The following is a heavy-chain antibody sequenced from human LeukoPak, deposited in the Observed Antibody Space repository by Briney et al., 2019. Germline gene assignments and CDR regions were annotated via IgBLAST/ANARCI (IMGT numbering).Heavy chain of an antibody. V-gene: IGHV3-21*01. J-gene: IGHJ4*02. D-gene: IGHD2-8*02. CDR1: GFTFSSYT. Sequence: IPGGSLRLSCAASGFTFSSYTMNLVRQAPGKGLEWVSSISSSSSHIYYADSVKGRFTISRDNAKNSLYLQMNSLRAEDTAVYYCARVVPGTGFFYWGLGTLVTVSS. CDR3: ARVVPGTGFFY. CDR2: ISSSSSHI.